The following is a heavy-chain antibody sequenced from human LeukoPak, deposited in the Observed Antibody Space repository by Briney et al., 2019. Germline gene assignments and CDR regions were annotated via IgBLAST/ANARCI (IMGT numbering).Heavy chain of an antibody. CDR1: GVSISSRY. V-gene: IGHV4-59*11. CDR2: IHSSGYS. CDR3: AKLGQITVVPGQDYYYHSMDV. Sequence: SETLSLTCIVSGVSISSRYWSWIRQPPGKGLEWIGYIHSSGYSNYNPSLQSRVTISTDMSENQFSLKLTSVTAADTAVYYCAKLGQITVVPGQDYYYHSMDVWGHGTTVTVSS. J-gene: IGHJ6*02. D-gene: IGHD3-10*01.